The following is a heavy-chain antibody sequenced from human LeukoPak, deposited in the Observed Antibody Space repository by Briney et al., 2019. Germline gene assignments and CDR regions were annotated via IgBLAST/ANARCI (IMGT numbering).Heavy chain of an antibody. CDR2: ISAYNGNT. CDR1: GYTFTSYG. D-gene: IGHD2-2*02. Sequence: ASVKVSCKASGYTFTSYGISWVRQAPGQGLEWMGWISAYNGNTNYAQKLQGRVTVTTDTPTSTAYMELRSLRSDDTAVYYCARKALYPYYYGMDVWGQGTTVTVSS. J-gene: IGHJ6*02. V-gene: IGHV1-18*01. CDR3: ARKALYPYYYGMDV.